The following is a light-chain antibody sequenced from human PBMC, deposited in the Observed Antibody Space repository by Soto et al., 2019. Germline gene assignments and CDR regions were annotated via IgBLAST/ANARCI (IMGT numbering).Light chain of an antibody. CDR1: SSNIGKNT. V-gene: IGLV1-44*01. CDR2: SND. CDR3: AVWDDSLNGWV. Sequence: QSVLTQPPSASGTPGQRVTISCFGRSSNIGKNTVTWYLHLPGTAPKLLIYSNDHRPSGVPDRFSGSKSGTSASLAISGLKSDDEADYYCAVWDDSLNGWVFGGGTKLTVL. J-gene: IGLJ3*02.